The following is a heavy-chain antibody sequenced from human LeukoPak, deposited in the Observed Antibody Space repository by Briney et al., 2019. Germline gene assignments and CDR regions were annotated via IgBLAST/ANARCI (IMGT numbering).Heavy chain of an antibody. CDR2: ISWNSGSI. CDR3: AKASARRTRSSPLNFDY. J-gene: IGHJ4*02. V-gene: IGHV3-9*01. Sequence: GGSLRLSCAASGFTFSSYAMHWVRQAPGKGLEWVSGISWNSGSIGYADSVKGRFTISRDNAKNSLYLQMNSLRAEDTALYYCAKASARRTRSSPLNFDYWGQGTLVTVSS. D-gene: IGHD6-13*01. CDR1: GFTFSSYA.